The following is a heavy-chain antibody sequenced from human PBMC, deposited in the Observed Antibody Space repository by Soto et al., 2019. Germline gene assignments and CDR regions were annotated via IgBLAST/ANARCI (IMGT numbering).Heavy chain of an antibody. Sequence: ASVKVSCKASGYTFTGYYMHWVRQAPGQGLEWMGWINPNSGGTNYEKKFQGRVTMTRDTSMSTAYMELSRLRSDDTADYYCARDSLIPSAADYYFEMDVWGQGTTVTVSS. D-gene: IGHD2-21*01. CDR1: GYTFTGYY. V-gene: IGHV1-2*02. CDR3: ARDSLIPSAADYYFEMDV. J-gene: IGHJ6*02. CDR2: INPNSGGT.